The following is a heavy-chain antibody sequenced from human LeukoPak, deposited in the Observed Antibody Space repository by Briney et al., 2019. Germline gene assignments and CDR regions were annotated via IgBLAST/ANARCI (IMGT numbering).Heavy chain of an antibody. V-gene: IGHV1-46*01. J-gene: IGHJ6*03. CDR2: INPSGGST. CDR3: ARDPVAIFGVNYYMDV. CDR1: GYTFTSYY. Sequence: ASVKVSCKASGYTFTSYYMHWVRQAPGQGLEWMGIINPSGGSTSYAQKFQGRVTMTRDTSTSTVCMELSSLRSEDTAVYYCARDPVAIFGVNYYMDVWGKGTTVTVSS. D-gene: IGHD3-3*01.